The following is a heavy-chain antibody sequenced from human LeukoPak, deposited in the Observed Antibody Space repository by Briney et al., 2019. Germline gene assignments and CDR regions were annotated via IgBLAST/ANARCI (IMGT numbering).Heavy chain of an antibody. J-gene: IGHJ4*02. Sequence: GSSVKVSCKASGGTFSSYTISWVRQAPGQGLEWMGRIIPILGIANYAQKFQGRVTITADKSTSTAYMELSSLRSEDTAVYYCARSKTPDSAPDNWGQGTLVTVSS. CDR3: ARSKTPDSAPDN. D-gene: IGHD1-26*01. CDR2: IIPILGIA. V-gene: IGHV1-69*02. CDR1: GGTFSSYT.